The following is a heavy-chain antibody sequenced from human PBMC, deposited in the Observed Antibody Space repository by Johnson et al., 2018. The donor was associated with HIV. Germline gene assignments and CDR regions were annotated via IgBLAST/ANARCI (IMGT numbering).Heavy chain of an antibody. J-gene: IGHJ3*02. CDR1: GLTFSSSA. CDR3: AKGIAAAGTGAFDI. D-gene: IGHD6-13*01. V-gene: IGHV3-23*04. CDR2: ISGRGGST. Sequence: MRLVESGGGLVQPGGSLRLSCAASGLTFSSSAMSWVRQATGKGLEWVPAISGRGGSTYNADSVKGRFTISGDNSKNTLSLQMNSLRAEDTAVYYCAKGIAAAGTGAFDIWGQGTMVTVSS.